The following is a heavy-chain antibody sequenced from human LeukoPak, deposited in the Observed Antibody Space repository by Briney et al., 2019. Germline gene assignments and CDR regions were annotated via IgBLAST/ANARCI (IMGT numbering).Heavy chain of an antibody. V-gene: IGHV4-30-2*01. Sequence: PSQTLSLTCTVSGGSISSGGYYWSWIRQPPGKGLEWIGYIYHSGSTYYNPSLKSRVTISVDRSKNQFSLKLSSVTAADTAVYYCARGSDFWSGYSDYWGQGALVTVSS. CDR1: GGSISSGGYY. J-gene: IGHJ4*02. CDR3: ARGSDFWSGYSDY. D-gene: IGHD3-3*01. CDR2: IYHSGST.